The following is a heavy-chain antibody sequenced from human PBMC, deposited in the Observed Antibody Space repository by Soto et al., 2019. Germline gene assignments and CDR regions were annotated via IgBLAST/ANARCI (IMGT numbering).Heavy chain of an antibody. CDR3: AKDLQSYGDYDYYSYGMDV. V-gene: IGHV3-30*18. CDR2: ISYDGTNK. J-gene: IGHJ6*02. CDR1: GFTFSTYG. D-gene: IGHD4-17*01. Sequence: QVQLVESGGGEVQPGRSLTISCAASGFTFSTYGMHWVRQTPGKGMEWGAVISYDGTNKFYSDSVKGRFTISSDNFKNALTLQMNSLRADDTAVYSCAKDLQSYGDYDYYSYGMDVWGLGIRVTVSS.